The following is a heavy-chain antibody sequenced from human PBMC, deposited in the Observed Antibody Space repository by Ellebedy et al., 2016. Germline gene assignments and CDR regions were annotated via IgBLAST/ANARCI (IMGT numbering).Heavy chain of an antibody. Sequence: ASVKVSCXASGYTFTSYDINWVRQATGQGLEWMGWMNPNSGNTGYAEKFQGRVTMTRSTSISTAYMELSSLRFEDTAVYYCARGPGGYCSGVSCFPPEPFDYWGQGILVTVSS. CDR1: GYTFTSYD. V-gene: IGHV1-8*01. J-gene: IGHJ4*02. CDR3: ARGPGGYCSGVSCFPPEPFDY. CDR2: MNPNSGNT. D-gene: IGHD2-15*01.